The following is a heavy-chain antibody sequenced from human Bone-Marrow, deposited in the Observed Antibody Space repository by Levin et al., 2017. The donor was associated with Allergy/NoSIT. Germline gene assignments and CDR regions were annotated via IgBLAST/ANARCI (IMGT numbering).Heavy chain of an antibody. CDR2: INHSGST. CDR3: ASPPWIAHRYFQH. J-gene: IGHJ1*01. V-gene: IGHV4-34*01. D-gene: IGHD5-12*01. Sequence: SETLSLTCAVYGGSFSGYYWSWIRQPPGKGLEWIGEINHSGSTNYNPSLKSRVTISVDTSKNQFSLKLSSVTAADTAVYYCASPPWIAHRYFQHWGQGTLVTVSS. CDR1: GGSFSGYY.